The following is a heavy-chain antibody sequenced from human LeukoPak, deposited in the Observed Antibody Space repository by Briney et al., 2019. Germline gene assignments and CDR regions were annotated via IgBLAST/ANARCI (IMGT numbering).Heavy chain of an antibody. CDR3: TRGSGYSLDY. D-gene: IGHD3-22*01. CDR2: IYTSGST. V-gene: IGHV4-4*07. J-gene: IGHJ4*02. Sequence: SETLSLTCTVSAGSLSSYYWSWIRQPAGKGLEWIGRIYTSGSTSYNPSLKSRVTMSVDTSKNQFSLKLSSVTAADTAVYYCTRGSGYSLDYWGQGTLVTVSS. CDR1: AGSLSSYY.